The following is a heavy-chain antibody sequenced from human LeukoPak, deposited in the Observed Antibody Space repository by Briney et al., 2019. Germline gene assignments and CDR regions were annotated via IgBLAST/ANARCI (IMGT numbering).Heavy chain of an antibody. V-gene: IGHV3-30*02. CDR1: GFTLSSYG. CDR3: AKEIWPTVTIPGRTYFDY. CDR2: IRYDGNNK. J-gene: IGHJ4*02. Sequence: RGSMRLSSAAAGFTLSSYGMHCVRQVQGKGLEWVAFIRYDGNNKYYADSVKGRFTISRDNSKNTLYLQMNSLRAEDTAVYYCAKEIWPTVTIPGRTYFDYWGQGTLVTVSS. D-gene: IGHD4-17*01.